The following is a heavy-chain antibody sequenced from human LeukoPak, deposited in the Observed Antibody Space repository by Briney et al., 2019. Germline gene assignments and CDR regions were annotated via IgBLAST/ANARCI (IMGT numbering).Heavy chain of an antibody. J-gene: IGHJ4*02. CDR3: ATVAVIRGVTYFDY. CDR2: LFYSGST. Sequence: ASETLCLTCTVSGGSISSYYWSWIRQPPGKGLEWISYLFYSGSTDYNPSLESRVTISVDTSKNQFYLKLRSVTAADTAVYYCATVAVIRGVTYFDYWGQGTLVTVSS. CDR1: GGSISSYY. V-gene: IGHV4-59*01. D-gene: IGHD3-10*01.